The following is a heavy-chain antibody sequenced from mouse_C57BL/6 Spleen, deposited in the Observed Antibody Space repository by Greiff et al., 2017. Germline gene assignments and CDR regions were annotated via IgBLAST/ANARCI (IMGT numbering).Heavy chain of an antibody. D-gene: IGHD4-1*01. Sequence: QVHVKQSGPELVKPGASVKISCKASGYAFSSSWMNWVKQRPGKGLEWIGRIYPGDGDTNYNGKFKGKATLTADKSSSTAYMQLSSLTSEDSAVYFCARGLGPYFDYWGQGTTLTVSS. CDR2: IYPGDGDT. J-gene: IGHJ2*01. CDR1: GYAFSSSW. CDR3: ARGLGPYFDY. V-gene: IGHV1-82*01.